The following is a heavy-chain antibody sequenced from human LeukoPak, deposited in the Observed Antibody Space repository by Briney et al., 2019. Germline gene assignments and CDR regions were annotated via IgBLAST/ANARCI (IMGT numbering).Heavy chain of an antibody. V-gene: IGHV3-23*01. CDR1: GFTFSSYA. J-gene: IGHJ5*02. Sequence: RPGGSLRLSCAASGFTFSSYAMSWVRQAPGKGLEWVSAISGSGGSTYYADSVKGRFTISRDNSKNTLYLQMNSLRAEDTAVYYCAKDGENDYVWGSYRLNWFDPWGQGTLVTVSS. CDR3: AKDGENDYVWGSYRLNWFDP. D-gene: IGHD3-16*02. CDR2: ISGSGGST.